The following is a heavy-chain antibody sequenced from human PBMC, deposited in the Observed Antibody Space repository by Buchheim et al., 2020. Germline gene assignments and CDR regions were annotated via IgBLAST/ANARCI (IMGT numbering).Heavy chain of an antibody. D-gene: IGHD6-19*01. CDR1: GFTFSSYG. V-gene: IGHV3-21*01. J-gene: IGHJ4*02. Sequence: VQLVESGGGVVQPGRSLRLSCAASGFTFSSYGMQWVRQAPGKGLEWVSSISSSSSYIYYADSVKGRFTISRDNAKNSLYLQMNSLRAEDTAVYYCARGISSGKVLWDDYWGQGTL. CDR2: ISSSSSYI. CDR3: ARGISSGKVLWDDY.